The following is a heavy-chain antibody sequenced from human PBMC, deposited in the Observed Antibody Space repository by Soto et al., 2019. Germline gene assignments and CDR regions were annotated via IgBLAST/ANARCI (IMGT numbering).Heavy chain of an antibody. CDR1: GFTFSSYG. V-gene: IGHV3-33*01. J-gene: IGHJ5*02. CDR3: ARYGSSRYSDWVDR. Sequence: QVQLVESGGGVVQPGGSLRLSCAASGFTFSSYGMHWVRQAPGKGLEWVAVIWYDGGEKYYADSVKGRFTISRDNSKKTLPLQMNNLGAEYRAVYYCARYGSSRYSDWVDRWGHGTVVNVSS. CDR2: IWYDGGEK. D-gene: IGHD6-13*01.